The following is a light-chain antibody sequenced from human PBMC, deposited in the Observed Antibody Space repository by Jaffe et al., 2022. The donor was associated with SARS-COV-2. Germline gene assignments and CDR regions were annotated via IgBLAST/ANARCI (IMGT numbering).Light chain of an antibody. Sequence: DIQMTQSPSTLSAFVGDRVTFSCRASQSISNSLAWYQQKSGKAPKLLIYKASRLESGVPSRFSGTGSGTEFTLTINSLQPDDFATYYCQQYDSFPTFGQGTRLDI. CDR1: QSISNS. CDR2: KAS. J-gene: IGKJ5*01. V-gene: IGKV1-5*03. CDR3: QQYDSFPT.